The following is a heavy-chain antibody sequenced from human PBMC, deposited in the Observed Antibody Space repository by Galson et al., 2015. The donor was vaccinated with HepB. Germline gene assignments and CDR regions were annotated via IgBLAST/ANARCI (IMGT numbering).Heavy chain of an antibody. D-gene: IGHD2-15*01. CDR3: ARAYCSGGSCLGGDAFDI. V-gene: IGHV4-59*01. J-gene: IGHJ3*02. CDR1: GGSISSYY. CDR2: IYYSGST. Sequence: LTCTVSGGSISSYYWSWIRQPPGKGLEWIGYIYYSGSTNYNPSLKSRVTISVDTSKNQFSLKLSSVTAADTAVYYCARAYCSGGSCLGGDAFDIWGQGTMVTVSS.